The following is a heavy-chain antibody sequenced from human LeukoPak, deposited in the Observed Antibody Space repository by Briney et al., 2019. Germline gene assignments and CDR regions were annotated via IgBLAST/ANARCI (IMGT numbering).Heavy chain of an antibody. CDR3: TKDYSSGWNIDY. J-gene: IGHJ4*02. CDR1: GFTFSSYG. Sequence: PGGSLRLSCAASGFTFSSYGMQWVRQAPGKGLEWVAFIRYDGSNKYYADSVKGRFTSSRDNSKNTLYLQMNSLRAEDTAVYYCTKDYSSGWNIDYWGQGTLVTVSS. CDR2: IRYDGSNK. D-gene: IGHD6-19*01. V-gene: IGHV3-30*02.